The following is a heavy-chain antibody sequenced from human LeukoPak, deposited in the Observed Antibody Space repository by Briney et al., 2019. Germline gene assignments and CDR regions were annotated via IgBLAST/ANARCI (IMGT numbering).Heavy chain of an antibody. D-gene: IGHD3-22*01. CDR1: GFTFSSYG. CDR2: ISYDGSNK. J-gene: IGHJ4*02. Sequence: GGSLRLSCAASGFTFSSYGMHWVRQAPGKGLEWVAVISYDGSNKYYADSVKGRFNISRDNSKNTLYLQMNSLRAEDTAVYYGAKDLSLDSSGYFDYWGQGTLVTVSS. V-gene: IGHV3-30*18. CDR3: AKDLSLDSSGYFDY.